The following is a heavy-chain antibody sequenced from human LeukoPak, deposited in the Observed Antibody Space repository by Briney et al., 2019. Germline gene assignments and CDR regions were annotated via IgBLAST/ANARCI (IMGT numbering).Heavy chain of an antibody. CDR2: IYPGDSDS. J-gene: IGHJ3*01. D-gene: IGHD2-21*02. Sequence: GESLKISCKGSRYSFTSYWIGWVRQMPGKGLEWMGIIYPGDSDSRQSPSLRGQVTISADKSINTAYLQWNSLKASDTAMYYCARGHHVVVATATWASDAFDLWGQGTMVTVSS. CDR1: RYSFTSYW. V-gene: IGHV5-51*01. CDR3: ARGHHVVVATATWASDAFDL.